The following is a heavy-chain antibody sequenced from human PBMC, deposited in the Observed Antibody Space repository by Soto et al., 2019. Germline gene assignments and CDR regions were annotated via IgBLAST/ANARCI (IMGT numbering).Heavy chain of an antibody. CDR3: ARETLLAVGYCSGGSCYSYFDY. J-gene: IGHJ4*02. V-gene: IGHV4-4*02. D-gene: IGHD2-15*01. CDR2: IYHSGST. Sequence: PSETLSLTCAVSGGSISSSNWLSWFLQPPWKGLEWIGEIYHSGSTNYNPSLKSRVTISVDKSKNQFSLKLSSVTAADTAVYYCARETLLAVGYCSGGSCYSYFDYWGQGTLVTVSS. CDR1: GGSISSSNW.